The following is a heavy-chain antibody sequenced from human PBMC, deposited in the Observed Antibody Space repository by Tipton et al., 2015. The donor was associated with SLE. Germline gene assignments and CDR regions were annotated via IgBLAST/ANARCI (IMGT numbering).Heavy chain of an antibody. CDR1: GGSISSSSYY. J-gene: IGHJ5*02. V-gene: IGHV4-39*01. Sequence: TLSLTCTVSGGSISSSSYYWGWIRQPPGKGLQWIGSIYYSGSTYYNPSLKSRVTISVDTSKNHFSLKLSSVTAADTAVYYCARHILAAGTPHWFDPWGQGTLVTVSS. CDR2: IYYSGST. CDR3: ARHILAAGTPHWFDP. D-gene: IGHD6-19*01.